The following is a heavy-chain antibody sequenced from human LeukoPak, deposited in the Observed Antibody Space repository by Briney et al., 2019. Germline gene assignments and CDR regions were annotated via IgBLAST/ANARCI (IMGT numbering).Heavy chain of an antibody. J-gene: IGHJ4*02. CDR2: ISHDGSDK. D-gene: IGHD3-10*01. CDR3: TKQSVAYFYGSGCYSL. CDR1: GFTFSTYG. Sequence: GGSLRLSCAASGFTFSTYGMHWVRQAPGKGLEWVAMISHDGSDKNYADSVKGRFTISRDNSKNTLYLQMNSLRGDDTAMYHCTKQSVAYFYGSGCYSLWGQGTLVTVSS. V-gene: IGHV3-30*18.